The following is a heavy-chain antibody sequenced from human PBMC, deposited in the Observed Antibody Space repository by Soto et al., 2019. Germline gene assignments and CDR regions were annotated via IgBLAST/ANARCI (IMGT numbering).Heavy chain of an antibody. CDR3: ARLFYGDFSYWFDP. D-gene: IGHD4-17*01. CDR1: GGSISSSSYY. CDR2: IYYSGST. Sequence: SDTLSLTCTDSGGSISSSSYYWGWIRQPPGKGLEWIGSIYYSGSTYYNPSLKSRVTISVDTSKNQFSLKLSSVTAADTAVYYCARLFYGDFSYWFDPWGQGTLVTVSS. V-gene: IGHV4-39*01. J-gene: IGHJ5*02.